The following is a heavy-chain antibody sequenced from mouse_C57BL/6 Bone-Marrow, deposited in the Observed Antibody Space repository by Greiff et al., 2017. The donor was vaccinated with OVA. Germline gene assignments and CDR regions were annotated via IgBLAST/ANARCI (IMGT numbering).Heavy chain of an antibody. V-gene: IGHV1-53*01. CDR2: INPSNGGT. J-gene: IGHJ4*01. CDR3: ARSEYYGSSSYAMDY. CDR1: GYTFTSYW. Sequence: QVQLQQPGTELVKPGASVKLSCKASGYTFTSYWMHWVKQRPGQGLEWIGNINPSNGGTNYNEKFKSKATLTVDKSSSTAYIQLSSLTSEDSAVYYCARSEYYGSSSYAMDYWGQGTSVTVSS. D-gene: IGHD1-1*01.